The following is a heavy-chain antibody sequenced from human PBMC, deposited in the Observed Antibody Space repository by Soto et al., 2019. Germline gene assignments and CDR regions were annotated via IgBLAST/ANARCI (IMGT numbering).Heavy chain of an antibody. CDR2: IGTAGDT. CDR1: GFIFNNYD. J-gene: IGHJ6*02. D-gene: IGHD2-2*01. CDR3: ARGRVPAAVYGMDV. Sequence: ESGGGLVQPGGSMRLFCAASGFIFNNYDMHWVRQATGKGLEWVSTIGTAGDTYYPGSVKGRFIISRENAKNSLYLQMNSLRAEDTAVYYCARGRVPAAVYGMDVWGQGTTVTVSS. V-gene: IGHV3-13*01.